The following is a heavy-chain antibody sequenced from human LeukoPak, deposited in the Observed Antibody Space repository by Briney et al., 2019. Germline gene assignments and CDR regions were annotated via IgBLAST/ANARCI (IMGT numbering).Heavy chain of an antibody. Sequence: SETLSLTCTVSGGSISSSSYYWGWIRQPPGKGLEWIVSIYYSGSTYYNPSLKSRVTISVDTSKNQFSLKLSSVTYADTARYXXXRRSSGWYRGYYMDVWGKGTTVTISS. CDR1: GGSISSSSYY. J-gene: IGHJ6*03. CDR2: IYYSGST. V-gene: IGHV4-39*01. D-gene: IGHD6-19*01. CDR3: XRRSSGWYRGYYMDV.